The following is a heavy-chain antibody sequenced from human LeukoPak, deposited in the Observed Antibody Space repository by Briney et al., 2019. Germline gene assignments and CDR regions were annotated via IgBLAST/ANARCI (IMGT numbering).Heavy chain of an antibody. V-gene: IGHV3-11*03. CDR3: ARSSDILTGSYYFDY. Sequence: GGSLRLSCAASGFTFSDYYMSWIRQAPGKGLEWVSYISSSSSYTNYADSVKGRFTISRDNAKNSLYLQMDSLRAEDTAVYYCARSSDILTGSYYFDYWGQGTLVTVSS. J-gene: IGHJ4*02. CDR2: ISSSSSYT. D-gene: IGHD3-9*01. CDR1: GFTFSDYY.